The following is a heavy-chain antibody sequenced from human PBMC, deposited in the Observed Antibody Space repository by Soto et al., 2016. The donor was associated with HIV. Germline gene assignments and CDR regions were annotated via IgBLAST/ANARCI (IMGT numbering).Heavy chain of an antibody. D-gene: IGHD3-22*01. Sequence: EVQLVESGGGLVKPGGSLRLSCAASGFTFSSYSMNWVRQAPGKGLEWVSSISSSSSYIYYADSVKGRFTISRDNAKNSLYLQMNSLRAEDTAVYYCARDNTKHYDSSGYRPYDAFDIWGQGTMVTVSS. V-gene: IGHV3-21*01. CDR3: ARDNTKHYDSSGYRPYDAFDI. CDR1: GFTFSSYS. J-gene: IGHJ3*02. CDR2: ISSSSSYI.